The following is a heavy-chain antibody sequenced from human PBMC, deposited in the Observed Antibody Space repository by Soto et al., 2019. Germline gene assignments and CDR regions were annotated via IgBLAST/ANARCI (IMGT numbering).Heavy chain of an antibody. CDR1: GGSISSYY. CDR2: IYYSGST. J-gene: IGHJ5*02. D-gene: IGHD3-3*01. V-gene: IGHV4-59*01. CDR3: AREITIFGVAPAWFDP. Sequence: PSETLSLTCTVSGGSISSYYWSWIRQPPGKGLEWIGYIYYSGSTNYNPSLKSRVTISVDTSKNQFSLKLSSVTAADTAVYYCAREITIFGVAPAWFDPWGQGTLVTVS.